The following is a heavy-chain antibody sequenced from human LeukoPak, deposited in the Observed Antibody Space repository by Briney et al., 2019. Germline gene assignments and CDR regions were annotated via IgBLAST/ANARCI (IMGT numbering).Heavy chain of an antibody. CDR1: GFSLNTSGVG. Sequence: ESGPTLVKPTQTLTLTCTLSGFSLNTSGVGVGWIRQPPGKALEWLALIYWDDDKRYSPSLKSRFTITKDTSKNQVVLTMTNMDPVDTATYYCAHSFSSSQRLKFKHFQHWGQGTLVTVSS. CDR2: IYWDDDK. J-gene: IGHJ1*01. CDR3: AHSFSSSQRLKFKHFQH. V-gene: IGHV2-5*02. D-gene: IGHD6-13*01.